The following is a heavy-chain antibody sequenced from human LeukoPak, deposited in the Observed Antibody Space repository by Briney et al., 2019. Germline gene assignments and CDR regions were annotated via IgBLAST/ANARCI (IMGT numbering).Heavy chain of an antibody. CDR3: ARKHLQTPFVFLDV. CDR1: GFSFSGYA. CDR2: IGTTDGSK. D-gene: IGHD2/OR15-2a*01. J-gene: IGHJ6*02. Sequence: PGASLRLSCAASGFSFSGYAMSWVRQAPEKGLEWVSHIGTTDGSKFYADSVKGRFTISRDNSKNTLYLQMNSLRAEDTAVYFCARKHLQTPFVFLDVWGQGTTVTVSS. V-gene: IGHV3-23*01.